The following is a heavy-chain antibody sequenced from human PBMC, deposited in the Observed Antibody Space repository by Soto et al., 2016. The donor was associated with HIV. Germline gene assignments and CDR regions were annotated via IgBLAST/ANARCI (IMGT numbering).Heavy chain of an antibody. CDR1: GGSFSGYY. J-gene: IGHJ6*03. CDR2: INHSGST. CDR3: ARLRALGNYNYYYFMDV. D-gene: IGHD3-10*01. Sequence: QVQLQQWGAGLLKPSETLSLTCAVYGGSFSGYYWTWVRQPPGKGLEWIGEINHSGSTYYNPSLQSRVTMSVDTSKNQFSLKLSSVTAADTAVYYCARLRALGNYNYYYFMDVWGKGTTVTVSS. V-gene: IGHV4-34*01.